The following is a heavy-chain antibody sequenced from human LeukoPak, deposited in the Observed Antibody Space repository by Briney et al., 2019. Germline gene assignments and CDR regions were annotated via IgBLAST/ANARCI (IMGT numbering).Heavy chain of an antibody. CDR3: ARAPSEIGGYYPEYFRH. Sequence: TGGSLRLSCAASGFTFSTYWMHWVRQAPGKGLVWVSRIKSDGGTNYADSVKGRFTISRDNAKKTVSLQKNNLRREDKGEYYCARAPSEIGGYYPEYFRHWGQGTLVTVSS. V-gene: IGHV3-74*01. J-gene: IGHJ1*01. CDR1: GFTFSTYW. D-gene: IGHD3-22*01. CDR2: IKSDGGT.